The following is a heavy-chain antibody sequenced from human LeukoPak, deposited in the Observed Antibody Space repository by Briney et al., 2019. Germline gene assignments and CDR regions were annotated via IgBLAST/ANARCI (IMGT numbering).Heavy chain of an antibody. CDR1: GFTVSSNY. CDR2: IDSGGRT. J-gene: IGHJ4*02. Sequence: GGSLRLSCGASGFTVSSNYMNWVRQAPGKGLEWVSVIDSGGRTFYADSVKGRFTISRDNSKKTLYLQMNSLRAEDTAVYYCARGHYYDSSGLDYWGQGTLVTVSS. D-gene: IGHD3-22*01. V-gene: IGHV3-66*02. CDR3: ARGHYYDSSGLDY.